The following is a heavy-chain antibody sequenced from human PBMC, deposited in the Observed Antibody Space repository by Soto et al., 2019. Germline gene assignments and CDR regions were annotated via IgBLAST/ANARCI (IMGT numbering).Heavy chain of an antibody. V-gene: IGHV1-69*06. D-gene: IGHD6-19*01. CDR3: ASRQGAVAGSFDY. CDR1: GGTFSSYA. CDR2: IIPIFGTP. J-gene: IGHJ4*02. Sequence: ASVKVSCKASGGTFSSYAISWVRQAPGQGLEWMGGIIPIFGTPNYAQKFQGRVTITADKSTSTAYMEMSSLRSEDTAVYYCASRQGAVAGSFDYWGQGTLVTVSS.